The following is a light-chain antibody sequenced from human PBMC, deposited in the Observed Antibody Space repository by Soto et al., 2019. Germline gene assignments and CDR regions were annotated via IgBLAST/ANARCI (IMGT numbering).Light chain of an antibody. J-gene: IGKJ5*01. CDR2: GAS. Sequence: EVGLTQSAATLSLSAGEGATLSCWVSQRISSSYLSWYQQRPGKAPRLLIYGASTRATGIPARFSGSGRGYGTDFNLTISSLQTEDFAVYYCQQDYNLPITFGQGTRLEIK. CDR3: QQDYNLPIT. V-gene: IGKV3D-7*01. CDR1: QRISSSY.